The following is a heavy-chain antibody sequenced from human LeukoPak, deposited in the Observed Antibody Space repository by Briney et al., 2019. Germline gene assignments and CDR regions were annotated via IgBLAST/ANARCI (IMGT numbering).Heavy chain of an antibody. J-gene: IGHJ4*02. CDR3: AKYNIGWNFGS. V-gene: IGHV3-15*01. D-gene: IGHD6-19*01. CDR2: IRSKTEGGTT. Sequence: PGGSLRLSCTASGLTLSTAWMSWVRQAPGKGLEWGGRIRSKTEGGTTDYAAPVKGRFTISIDDSKNTLYLQMNSLTTGDTAVYYCAKYNIGWNFGSWGQGTLVTVSS. CDR1: GLTLSTAW.